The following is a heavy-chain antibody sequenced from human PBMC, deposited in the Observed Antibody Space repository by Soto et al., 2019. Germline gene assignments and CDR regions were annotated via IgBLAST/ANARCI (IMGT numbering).Heavy chain of an antibody. J-gene: IGHJ5*02. CDR3: ARPPESSSWYHWFDP. Sequence: PGGSLRLSCAASGFTFSSYCMHWLRQAPGKGLEWVSYISSSGSTIYYADSVKGRFTISRDNAKNSLYLQMNSLRAEDTAVYYCARPPESSSWYHWFDPWGQGTLVTVSS. D-gene: IGHD6-13*01. V-gene: IGHV3-48*01. CDR2: ISSSGSTI. CDR1: GFTFSSYC.